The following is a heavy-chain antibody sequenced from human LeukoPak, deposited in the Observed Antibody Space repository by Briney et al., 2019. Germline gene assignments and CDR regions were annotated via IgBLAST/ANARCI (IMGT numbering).Heavy chain of an antibody. V-gene: IGHV3-23*01. CDR2: IGSSGGST. Sequence: SGGSLRLSCAASGFTFSTYAMSWVRQAPGKGLEWVSTIGSSGGSTYYADSVKGRFTISRDNSKNTVFLQMNSLRAEDTAVYYCAKRDLGYWGQGTLVTVSS. CDR3: AKRDLGY. J-gene: IGHJ4*02. CDR1: GFTFSTYA.